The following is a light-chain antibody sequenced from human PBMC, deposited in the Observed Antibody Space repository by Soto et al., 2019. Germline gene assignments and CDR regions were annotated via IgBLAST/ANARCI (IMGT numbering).Light chain of an antibody. CDR2: GAS. CDR1: QSVSSSY. V-gene: IGKV3-20*01. Sequence: EIVLTQSPGTLSLSPGERATLSCRASQSVSSSYLAWHQQKPGQVPRLLIYGASSRATGIPDRFSGSGSGTDFTLTISRLEPEDFAVYYCQQYGSSPRTFGQGTKVEIK. CDR3: QQYGSSPRT. J-gene: IGKJ1*01.